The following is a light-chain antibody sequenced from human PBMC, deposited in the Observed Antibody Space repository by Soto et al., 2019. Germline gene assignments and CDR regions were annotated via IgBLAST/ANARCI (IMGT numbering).Light chain of an antibody. CDR3: QQYYSTFS. J-gene: IGKJ3*01. V-gene: IGKV4-1*01. CDR1: QSVLYSSNNKNY. CDR2: WAS. Sequence: DIVMTQSPDSLAVSLGERATINCKSSQSVLYSSNNKNYLAWYQQKPGQPPKLLIYWASTRESGVPDRFSGSGSGTDVTLTISSLQAEDVAVYYCQQYYSTFSFGPGTKVDIK.